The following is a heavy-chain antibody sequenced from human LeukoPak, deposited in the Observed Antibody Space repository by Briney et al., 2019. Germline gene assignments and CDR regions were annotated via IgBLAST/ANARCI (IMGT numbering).Heavy chain of an antibody. CDR2: IIPIFGTA. Sequence: ASVTVSCKASGGTFSSYAISWVRQAPGQGLEWMGGIIPIFGTANYAQKFQGRVTITTDESTSTAYMELSSLRSEDTAVYYGASRGYSYGFDYGGQGTLVTVSS. CDR3: ASRGYSYGFDY. J-gene: IGHJ4*02. CDR1: GGTFSSYA. V-gene: IGHV1-69*05. D-gene: IGHD5-18*01.